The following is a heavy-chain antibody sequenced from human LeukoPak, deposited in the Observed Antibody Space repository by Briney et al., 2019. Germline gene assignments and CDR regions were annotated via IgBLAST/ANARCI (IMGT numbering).Heavy chain of an antibody. CDR1: GFSFSSYA. J-gene: IGHJ4*02. Sequence: GGSLRLSCAASGFSFSSYAMKWVRQAPGKGLEWVSVISGSGGSTYYADSVKGRFTISRDNSKNTLDLQMNSLRAEDTAVYYCASPRITGTSRPFDYWGQGTLVTVSS. V-gene: IGHV3-23*01. D-gene: IGHD1-7*01. CDR3: ASPRITGTSRPFDY. CDR2: ISGSGGST.